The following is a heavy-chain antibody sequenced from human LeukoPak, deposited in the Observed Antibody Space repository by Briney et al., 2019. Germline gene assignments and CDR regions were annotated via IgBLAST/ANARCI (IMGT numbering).Heavy chain of an antibody. D-gene: IGHD3-22*01. J-gene: IGHJ4*02. CDR1: EFSVGSNY. Sequence: GGSLRLSCAASEFSVGSNYMTWVRQAPGKGLEWVSLIYSGGSTYYADSVKGRFTISRDNSKNTLYLQMNSLRAEDTALYYCARDRPGITMIVVVMEHWGQGTLVTVSS. CDR3: ARDRPGITMIVVVMEH. CDR2: IYSGGST. V-gene: IGHV3-66*01.